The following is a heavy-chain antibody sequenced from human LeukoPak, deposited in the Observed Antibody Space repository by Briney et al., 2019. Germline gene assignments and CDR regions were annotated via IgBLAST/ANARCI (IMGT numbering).Heavy chain of an antibody. CDR2: MWDDGTNE. J-gene: IGHJ4*02. D-gene: IGHD6-19*01. CDR3: ARVSIGWYSFDY. V-gene: IGHV3-33*08. CDR1: GFTFSSYA. Sequence: PGGSLRLSCAASGFTFSSYAMNWVRQAPGKGLEWVAVMWDDGTNEYYVESVKGRFTISRDNAKDTVYLQMNSLRAEDTAVYYCARVSIGWYSFDYWGQGTLVTVSS.